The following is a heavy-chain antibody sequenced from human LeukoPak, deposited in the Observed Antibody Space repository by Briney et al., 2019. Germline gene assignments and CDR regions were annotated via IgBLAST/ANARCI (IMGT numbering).Heavy chain of an antibody. D-gene: IGHD3/OR15-3a*01. CDR3: AKAATWTHYYFDY. V-gene: IGHV3-23*01. Sequence: GGSLRLSCAASRFRFSTFPMGWVRQAPGKGLEWVSGISAGGETTFYADSVRGRLTISRDNSKNTLYLQMNSLRAEDTAVYYCAKAATWTHYYFDYWGQGTLVTVSS. CDR1: RFRFSTFP. J-gene: IGHJ4*02. CDR2: ISAGGETT.